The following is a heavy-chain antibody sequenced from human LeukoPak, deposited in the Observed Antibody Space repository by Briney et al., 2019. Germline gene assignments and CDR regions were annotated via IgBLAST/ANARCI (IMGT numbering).Heavy chain of an antibody. D-gene: IGHD5-18*01. V-gene: IGHV4-59*01. CDR3: ARALGYSCGFRGMDV. J-gene: IGHJ6*02. CDR1: GGSISSYY. Sequence: SETLSLTCTVSGGSISSYYWSWIRQPPGKGLEWIGYIYYSGSTNYNPSLKSRVTMSVDTSKNQFSLKLSSVTAADTAVYYCARALGYSCGFRGMDVWGQGTTVTVSS. CDR2: IYYSGST.